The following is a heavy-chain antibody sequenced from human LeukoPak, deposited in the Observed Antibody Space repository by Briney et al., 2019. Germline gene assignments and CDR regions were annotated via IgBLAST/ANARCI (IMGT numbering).Heavy chain of an antibody. Sequence: SETLSLTCTVSGGSIGSYYWSWIRQLPGQGLEWIGYICYPGSTNYNPSLKSRVTISVDTSENQFFLRLTSVTAADTAVYYCARHEGAVGSSSWFNWFDSWGRGTLVTVSS. V-gene: IGHV4-59*08. CDR2: ICYPGST. J-gene: IGHJ5*01. D-gene: IGHD6-13*01. CDR1: GGSIGSYY. CDR3: ARHEGAVGSSSWFNWFDS.